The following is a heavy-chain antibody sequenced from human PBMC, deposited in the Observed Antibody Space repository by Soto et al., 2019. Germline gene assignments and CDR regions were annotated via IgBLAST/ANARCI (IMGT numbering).Heavy chain of an antibody. CDR3: ARAQDGYNFLYGPT. Sequence: GGSLRLSCTASGFTVRNNYMSWVRQAAGKGLEWVSVIYGGGSTDYADSMKGRFIISRDNSKNTLYLQMNSLRAEDTAVYYCARAQDGYNFLYGPTWGQGTQVTGSS. J-gene: IGHJ5*02. V-gene: IGHV3-53*03. CDR1: GFTVRNNY. CDR2: IYGGGST. D-gene: IGHD5-12*01.